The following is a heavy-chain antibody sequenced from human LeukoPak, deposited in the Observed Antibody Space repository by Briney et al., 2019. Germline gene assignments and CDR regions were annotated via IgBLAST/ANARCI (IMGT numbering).Heavy chain of an antibody. V-gene: IGHV4-34*01. CDR1: GGSFSGYY. J-gene: IGHJ4*02. CDR3: ARGLPAAMVYYFDY. D-gene: IGHD2-2*01. Sequence: PSETLSLTCAVYGGSFSGYYWSWIRQPPGKGLEWIGEINHSGSTNYNPSLKSRVTISVDTSKNQFSLKLSSVTAADTAVYYCARGLPAAMVYYFDYWGQGTLVTVSS. CDR2: INHSGST.